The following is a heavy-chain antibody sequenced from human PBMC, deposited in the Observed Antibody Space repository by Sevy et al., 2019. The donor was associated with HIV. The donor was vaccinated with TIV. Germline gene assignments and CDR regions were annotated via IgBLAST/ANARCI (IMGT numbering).Heavy chain of an antibody. CDR3: ARSPRRVATAGGIYYYYMDV. D-gene: IGHD5-12*01. Sequence: ASVKVSCKASGYTFTGYYMHWVRQAPGQGLEWMGWINPNSGGTNYPQKFQGRVTMTRDTSISTAYMELSRLRSDDTAVYYCARSPRRVATAGGIYYYYMDVWGKGTTVTVSS. V-gene: IGHV1-2*02. CDR1: GYTFTGYY. CDR2: INPNSGGT. J-gene: IGHJ6*03.